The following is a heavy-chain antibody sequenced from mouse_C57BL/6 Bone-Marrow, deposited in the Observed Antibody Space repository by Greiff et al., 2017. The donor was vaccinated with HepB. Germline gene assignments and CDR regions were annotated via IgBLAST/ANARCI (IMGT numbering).Heavy chain of an antibody. CDR3: ARHRGNWYFDV. D-gene: IGHD3-1*01. J-gene: IGHJ1*03. Sequence: VQRVESGGDLVKPGGSLKLSCAASGFTFSSYGMSWVRQTPDKRLEWVATISSGGSYTYYPDSVKGRFTISRDNAKNTLYLQMSSLKSEDTAMYYCARHRGNWYFDVWGTGTTVTVSS. V-gene: IGHV5-6*01. CDR2: ISSGGSYT. CDR1: GFTFSSYG.